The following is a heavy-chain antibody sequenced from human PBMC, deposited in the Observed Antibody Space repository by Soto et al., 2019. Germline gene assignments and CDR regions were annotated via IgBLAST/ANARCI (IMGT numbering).Heavy chain of an antibody. J-gene: IGHJ6*02. D-gene: IGHD6-6*01. CDR1: GGSISSSNW. V-gene: IGHV4-4*02. Sequence: SETLSLTCAVSGGSISSSNWWSWVRQPPGKGLEWIGYIYYSGSTNYNPSLKSRVTISVDTSKNQFSLKLSSVTAADTAVYYCARGSSIAGLYYGMDVWGQGTTVTVSS. CDR3: ARGSSIAGLYYGMDV. CDR2: IYYSGST.